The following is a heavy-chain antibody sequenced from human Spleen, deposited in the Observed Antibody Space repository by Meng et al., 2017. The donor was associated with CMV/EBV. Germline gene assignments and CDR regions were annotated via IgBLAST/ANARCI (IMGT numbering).Heavy chain of an antibody. CDR3: ASAFRSRGVTASFDP. D-gene: IGHD4-23*01. V-gene: IGHV3-20*03. CDR2: INWHGGSR. CDR1: GFNCEDYG. J-gene: IGHJ5*02. Sequence: SGFNCEDYGMSWVRQTPGKGLEWGSGINWHGGSRAYAESVKGRFTISRDNAKNSLYLQMNSLRAEDTAFYYCASAFRSRGVTASFDPWGQGTLVTVSS.